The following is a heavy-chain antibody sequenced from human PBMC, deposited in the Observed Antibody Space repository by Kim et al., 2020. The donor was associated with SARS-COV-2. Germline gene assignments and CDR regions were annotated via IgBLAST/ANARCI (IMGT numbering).Heavy chain of an antibody. J-gene: IGHJ4*02. CDR2: IYYSGST. CDR3: ARGIDSSSWYSPLGY. V-gene: IGHV4-39*07. D-gene: IGHD6-13*01. Sequence: SETLSLTCTVSGGSISSSSYYWGWIRQPPGKGLEWIGSIYYSGSTYYNPSLKSRVTISVDTSKNQFSLKLSSVTAADTAVYYCARGIDSSSWYSPLGYWGQGTLVTVSS. CDR1: GGSISSSSYY.